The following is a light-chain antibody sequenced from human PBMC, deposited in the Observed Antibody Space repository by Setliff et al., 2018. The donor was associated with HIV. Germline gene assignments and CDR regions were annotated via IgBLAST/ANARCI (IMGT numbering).Light chain of an antibody. CDR1: SSDIGGYNY. Sequence: QSALTQPRSVSGSLGQSVTISCTGTSSDIGGYNYVSWYQQHTGKAPKVMIYGVTKRLSGVPDRFSGSKSGNTASLTISGLQAEDEADYYCSSHAGTYSPPWVFGGGTQLT. CDR2: GVT. CDR3: SSHAGTYSPPWV. J-gene: IGLJ3*02. V-gene: IGLV2-11*01.